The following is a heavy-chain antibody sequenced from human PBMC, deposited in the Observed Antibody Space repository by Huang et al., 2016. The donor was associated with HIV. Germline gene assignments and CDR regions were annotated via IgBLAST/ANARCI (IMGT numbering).Heavy chain of an antibody. D-gene: IGHD6-13*01. Sequence: QLQLQESGPGLVKPSETLSLTCSVSGGSISSSSYYWGWIRQPPGKGLEWIGRIYYSGTTDYNPSLKSRVTIAVDTSKNQFSMKLSSVTAADTAVYYCAGQGRIVGIPAAPLRFDPWGQGTLVSVSS. CDR3: AGQGRIVGIPAAPLRFDP. CDR2: IYYSGTT. J-gene: IGHJ5*02. CDR1: GGSISSSSYY. V-gene: IGHV4-39*01.